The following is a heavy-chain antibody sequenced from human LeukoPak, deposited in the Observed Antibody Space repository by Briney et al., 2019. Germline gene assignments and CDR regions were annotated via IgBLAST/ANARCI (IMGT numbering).Heavy chain of an antibody. Sequence: PGGSLRLSCTASGFTFSDYWMSWVRQIPGKGLEWVANIRQDGGEIYYVDSVKGRFTISRDNAKNSLHPQMNSLRVEDTAVYYCAGSDTIGYTPREWDYWYFDLWGRGPLVTVSS. J-gene: IGHJ2*01. D-gene: IGHD3-16*02. CDR2: IRQDGGEI. CDR1: GFTFSDYW. CDR3: AGSDTIGYTPREWDYWYFDL. V-gene: IGHV3-7*01.